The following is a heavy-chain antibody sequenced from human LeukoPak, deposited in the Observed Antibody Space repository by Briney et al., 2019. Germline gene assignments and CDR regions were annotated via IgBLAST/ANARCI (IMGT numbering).Heavy chain of an antibody. J-gene: IGHJ6*03. CDR3: ARSREWYYYYMDV. CDR2: IYYGGST. CDR1: GGSISSYY. Sequence: SETLSLTCTVSGGSISSYYWSWIRQPPGKGLEWIGYIYYGGSTNYNPSLKSRVTISVDTSKNQFSLKLSSVTAADTAVYYCARSREWYYYYMDVWGKGTTVTVSS. V-gene: IGHV4-59*01. D-gene: IGHD2-8*01.